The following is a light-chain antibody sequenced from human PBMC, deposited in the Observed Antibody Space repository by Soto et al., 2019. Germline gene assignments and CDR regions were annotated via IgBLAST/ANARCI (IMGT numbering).Light chain of an antibody. CDR3: SSHTNDSPL. CDR1: SSDVGDYNY. J-gene: IGLJ3*02. Sequence: QSALTQPASVSGSPGQSITISCTGSSSDVGDYNYVSWYQQHPGKAPKLIIYEVSYRPSGVSSRFSGSKSGNTASLTISGLQSEDEADYYCSSHTNDSPLFGGGTKVTVL. CDR2: EVS. V-gene: IGLV2-14*01.